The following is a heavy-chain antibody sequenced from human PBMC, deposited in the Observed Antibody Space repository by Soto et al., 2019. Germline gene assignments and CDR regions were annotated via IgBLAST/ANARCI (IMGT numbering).Heavy chain of an antibody. J-gene: IGHJ3*02. CDR1: NGSISSRSSY. V-gene: IGHV4-39*01. CDR3: ARVERGTATTVVDAFDI. Sequence: PSETLSLTCIVSNGSISSRSSYWGWVRETPGKGLEWIGSIYYIGNTYYNPSLKSRVTISIDTSKTQFSLKMNSVTAADTAVYFCARVERGTATTVVDAFDIWGPGTMVTVSS. D-gene: IGHD1-1*01. CDR2: IYYIGNT.